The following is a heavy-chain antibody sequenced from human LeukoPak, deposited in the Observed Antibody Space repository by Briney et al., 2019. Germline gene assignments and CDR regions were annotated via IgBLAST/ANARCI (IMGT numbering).Heavy chain of an antibody. V-gene: IGHV4-59*01. CDR1: GGSISSYY. CDR3: ARRDSSSWWSYFDY. CDR2: IYYSVST. D-gene: IGHD6-13*01. J-gene: IGHJ4*02. Sequence: SETLSLTCTVSGGSISSYYWSWIRQPPGKGLEWIGYIYYSVSTNYNPSLKSRVPISVDTSKNQFSLKLSSVTAADTAVYYCARRDSSSWWSYFDYWGQGTLVTVSS.